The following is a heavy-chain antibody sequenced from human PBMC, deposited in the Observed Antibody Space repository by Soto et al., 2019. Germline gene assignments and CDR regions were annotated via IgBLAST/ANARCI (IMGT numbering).Heavy chain of an antibody. D-gene: IGHD2-15*01. CDR1: GFTFSSYA. CDR3: AKVVVVVAATDDAFDI. Sequence: EVQLLESGGGLVQPGGSLRLSCAASGFTFSSYAMSWFRQAPGRGLEWVSAISGSGGTTYYADSVKGRFTISRDNSKNTLYLQMNSLRAEDTAVYYCAKVVVVVAATDDAFDIWGQGTMVTVSS. V-gene: IGHV3-23*01. CDR2: ISGSGGTT. J-gene: IGHJ3*02.